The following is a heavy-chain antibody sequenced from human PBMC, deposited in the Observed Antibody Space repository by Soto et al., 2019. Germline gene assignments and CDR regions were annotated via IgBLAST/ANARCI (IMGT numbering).Heavy chain of an antibody. J-gene: IGHJ5*02. Sequence: GASVKVSCKASGYTFTSYGISWVRQAPGQGHEWMGWISAYNGNTNYAQKLQGRVTMTTDTSTSTAYMEMRSLRSDDTAVYYCARDYTRSRGSHYENWFDPWGQGTLVTVSS. CDR3: ARDYTRSRGSHYENWFDP. D-gene: IGHD1-26*01. CDR1: GYTFTSYG. CDR2: ISAYNGNT. V-gene: IGHV1-18*01.